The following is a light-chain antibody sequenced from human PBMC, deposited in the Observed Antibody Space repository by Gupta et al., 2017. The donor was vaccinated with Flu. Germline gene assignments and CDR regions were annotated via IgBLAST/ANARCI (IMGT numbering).Light chain of an antibody. V-gene: IGKV3-15*01. CDR1: QEIAGN. J-gene: IGKJ4*01. Sequence: EIVMTQSPGTLSVSPGEGATLSCRASQEIAGNLAWYQQKPGQAPRLLLSGASTRATGTPARFSGSRSGTEFTLTISSLQSEDFAVHYCQQYNNWPLTFGGGTKVEIK. CDR3: QQYNNWPLT. CDR2: GAS.